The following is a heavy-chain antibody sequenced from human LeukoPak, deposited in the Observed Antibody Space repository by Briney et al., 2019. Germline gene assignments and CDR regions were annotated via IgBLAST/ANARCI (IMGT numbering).Heavy chain of an antibody. Sequence: SETLSLTCSVSGGSVSSSTFYWSWIRQPPGKGLEWIGYIYYSGSTNYNPSLKSRVTISVDTSKNQFSLRLSSVTAADTAVYYCARGLGDHYDSIKTRFDPWGQGTLVTVSS. CDR2: IYYSGST. D-gene: IGHD3-22*01. V-gene: IGHV4-61*01. CDR3: ARGLGDHYDSIKTRFDP. CDR1: GGSVSSSTFY. J-gene: IGHJ5*02.